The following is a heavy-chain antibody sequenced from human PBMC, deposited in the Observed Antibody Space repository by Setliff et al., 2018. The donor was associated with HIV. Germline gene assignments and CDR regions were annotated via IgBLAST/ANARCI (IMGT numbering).Heavy chain of an antibody. CDR3: ARDPILGGPDFFDY. J-gene: IGHJ4*02. CDR1: GFTFSSYA. CDR2: VSYGGTNT. V-gene: IGHV3-30*04. D-gene: IGHD1-26*01. Sequence: HPGGSLRLSCAASGFTFSSYAMHWVRQAPGKGLEWVAVVSYGGTNTYYADSVKGRFIISRDDSESTLFLQMNSLRVDDTAVYYCARDPILGGPDFFDYWGQGTLVTVSS.